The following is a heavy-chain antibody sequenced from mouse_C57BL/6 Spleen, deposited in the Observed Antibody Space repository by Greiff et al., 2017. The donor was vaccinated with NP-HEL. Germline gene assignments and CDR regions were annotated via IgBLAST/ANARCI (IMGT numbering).Heavy chain of an antibody. J-gene: IGHJ2*01. D-gene: IGHD2-1*01. Sequence: LQESGASVKISCKASGYAFSSYWMNWVKQRPGKGLEWIGQSYPGDGDTNDNGKFKGKATLTADKSSSTAYMQLSSLTSEDSAVYFCARRGNYYFDYWGQGTTLTVSS. V-gene: IGHV1-80*01. CDR2: SYPGDGDT. CDR3: ARRGNYYFDY. CDR1: GYAFSSYW.